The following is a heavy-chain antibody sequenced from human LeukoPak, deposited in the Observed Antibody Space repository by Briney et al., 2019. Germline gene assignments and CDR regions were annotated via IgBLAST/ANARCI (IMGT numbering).Heavy chain of an antibody. CDR3: ARDAAAAYLDAFDI. Sequence: PSETLSLTCTVSGGSISSYYWSWIRQPPGKGLEWIGYIYYSGSTNYNPSLKSRVTISVDTSKNQFSLKLSSVTAADTAVYYCARDAAAAYLDAFDIWGQGTMVTVSS. J-gene: IGHJ3*02. CDR2: IYYSGST. D-gene: IGHD6-13*01. CDR1: GGSISSYY. V-gene: IGHV4-59*01.